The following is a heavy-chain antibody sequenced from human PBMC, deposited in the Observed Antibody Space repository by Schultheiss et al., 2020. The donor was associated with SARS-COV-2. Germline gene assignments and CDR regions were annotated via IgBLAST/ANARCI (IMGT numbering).Heavy chain of an antibody. Sequence: SQTLSLTCTVSGGSISSYYWSWIRQPAGKGLEWIGYIYYSGSTNYNPSLKSRVTISVDTSKNQFSLKLSSVTAADTAVYYCARGEWELLGEVDYWGQGTLVTVSS. CDR2: IYYSGST. CDR3: ARGEWELLGEVDY. V-gene: IGHV4-59*08. J-gene: IGHJ4*02. CDR1: GGSISSYY. D-gene: IGHD1-26*01.